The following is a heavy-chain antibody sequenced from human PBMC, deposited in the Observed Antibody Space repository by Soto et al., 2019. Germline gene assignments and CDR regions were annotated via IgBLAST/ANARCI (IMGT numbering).Heavy chain of an antibody. J-gene: IGHJ5*02. CDR3: ARGRGSTYYDFWSGYNWFDP. CDR1: GGSFSGYY. V-gene: IGHV4-34*01. D-gene: IGHD3-3*01. Sequence: SETLSLTCAVYGGSFSGYYWSWIRQPPGKGLEWIGEINHSGSTNYNPSLKSRVTISVDTSKNQFSLKLSSVTAADTAVYYCARGRGSTYYDFWSGYNWFDPWGQEPWSPSPQ. CDR2: INHSGST.